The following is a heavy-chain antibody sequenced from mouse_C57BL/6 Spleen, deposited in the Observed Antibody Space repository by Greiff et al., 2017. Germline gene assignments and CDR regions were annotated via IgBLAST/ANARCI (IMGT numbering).Heavy chain of an antibody. CDR3: ARRGYSSSLDWYFDV. CDR2: IDPSDSYT. Sequence: QVQLQQPGAELVRPGTSVKLSCKASGYTFTSYWMHWVKQRPGQGLEWIGVIDPSDSYTNYNQKFKGKATLTVDTSSSTAYMQLSSLTSEYSAVYYCARRGYSSSLDWYFDVWGTGTTVTVSS. CDR1: GYTFTSYW. D-gene: IGHD1-1*01. V-gene: IGHV1-59*01. J-gene: IGHJ1*03.